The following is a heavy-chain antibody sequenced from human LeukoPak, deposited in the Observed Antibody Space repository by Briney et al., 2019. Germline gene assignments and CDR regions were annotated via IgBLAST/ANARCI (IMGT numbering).Heavy chain of an antibody. V-gene: IGHV3-33*06. CDR2: IWYDGSNK. CDR3: AKDRRANCGGDCYGLQH. CDR1: GFTFSSYG. D-gene: IGHD2-21*02. Sequence: GGSLRLSCAASGFTFSSYGMHWVRQAPGKGLEWVAVIWYDGSNKYYADSVKGRFTISRDNSKNTLYLQMNSLRAEDTAVYYCAKDRRANCGGDCYGLQHWGQGTLVTVSS. J-gene: IGHJ1*01.